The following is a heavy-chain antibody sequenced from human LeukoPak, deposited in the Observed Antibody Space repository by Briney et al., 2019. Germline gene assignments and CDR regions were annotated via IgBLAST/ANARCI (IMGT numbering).Heavy chain of an antibody. Sequence: SETLSLTCTVSSGSFRTYYWSWIRQPPGKGLEWIGYIFYNEGTSYNPSLKSRVTISVDTSNNQLSLKVNSVTAADTAVYYCARDRVGATLVGRRENYYYMDVWGKGTTVTVSS. CDR3: ARDRVGATLVGRRENYYYMDV. CDR1: SGSFRTYY. CDR2: IFYNEGT. J-gene: IGHJ6*03. D-gene: IGHD1-26*01. V-gene: IGHV4-59*01.